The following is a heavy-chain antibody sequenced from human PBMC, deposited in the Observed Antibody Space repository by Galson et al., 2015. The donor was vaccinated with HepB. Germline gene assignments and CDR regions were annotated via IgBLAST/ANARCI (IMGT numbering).Heavy chain of an antibody. CDR3: AHSKRGTTAKWFGLGH. CDR2: IEANDNK. J-gene: IGHJ4*02. D-gene: IGHD1-7*01. V-gene: IGHV2-5*01. Sequence: PALVKPTQTLTLTCTFSGFSLSPNGVGVGWIRQPPGKTLEWLAVIEANDNKNYKPSLKNRLTITKDTSKNQVVLKMTNMQPADTGTYYCAHSKRGTTAKWFGLGHWGQGTLVIVSS. CDR1: GFSLSPNGVG.